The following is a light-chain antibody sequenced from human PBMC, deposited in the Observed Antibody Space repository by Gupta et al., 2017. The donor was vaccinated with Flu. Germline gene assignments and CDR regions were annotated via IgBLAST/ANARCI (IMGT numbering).Light chain of an antibody. CDR3: LQDYGYPPT. J-gene: IGKJ4*01. Sequence: GDRVTITCRASQGIRNDLGWYQQKPGKAPELLIYAASTSQSGVPSRFSGSGSGTDFTLTISSLQPEDSATYYCLQDYGYPPTFGGGTKVEIK. V-gene: IGKV1-6*01. CDR2: AAS. CDR1: QGIRND.